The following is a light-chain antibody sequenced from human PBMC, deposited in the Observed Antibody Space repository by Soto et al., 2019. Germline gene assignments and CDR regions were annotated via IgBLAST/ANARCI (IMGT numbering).Light chain of an antibody. J-gene: IGKJ4*01. CDR3: QQRSTWPPT. CDR1: QSVTNY. CDR2: DAS. V-gene: IGKV3-11*01. Sequence: EIVLTQSPATLSWSPGERATLSCRASQSVTNYLAWYQQKPGQAPRLLIYDASTRATGIPARFSGSGSGTDFTLTISSLEPADFAVYYCQQRSTWPPTFGGGTKVEIK.